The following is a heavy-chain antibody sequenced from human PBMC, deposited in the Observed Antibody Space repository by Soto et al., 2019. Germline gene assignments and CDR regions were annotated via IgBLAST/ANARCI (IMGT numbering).Heavy chain of an antibody. Sequence: GASVKVSCKVSGYTLTELSMHWVRQAPGKGPEWMGGFDPEDGETIYAQKFQGRVTMTEDTSTDTAYMELSSLRSEDTAVYYCAAHRQQLGPFDYWGQGTQVTVSS. CDR2: FDPEDGET. D-gene: IGHD6-6*01. CDR3: AAHRQQLGPFDY. V-gene: IGHV1-24*01. CDR1: GYTLTELS. J-gene: IGHJ4*02.